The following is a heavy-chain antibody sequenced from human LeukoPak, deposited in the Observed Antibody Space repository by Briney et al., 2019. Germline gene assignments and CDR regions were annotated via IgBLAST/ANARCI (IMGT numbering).Heavy chain of an antibody. CDR1: GFTFSSYG. CDR2: ISYDGSNK. D-gene: IGHD3-3*01. Sequence: PGRSLRLSCAASGFTFSSYGMHWVRQAPGKGLEWVAVISYDGSNKYYADSVKGRFTISRDNSKNTLYLQMNSLRAEDTAVYYCAKSAIFGVVITDNWFDPWGQGTLVTVSS. CDR3: AKSAIFGVVITDNWFDP. J-gene: IGHJ5*02. V-gene: IGHV3-30*18.